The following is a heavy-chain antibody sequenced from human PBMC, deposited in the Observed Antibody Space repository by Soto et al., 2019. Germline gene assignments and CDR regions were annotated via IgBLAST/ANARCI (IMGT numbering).Heavy chain of an antibody. D-gene: IGHD6-19*01. J-gene: IGHJ4*02. CDR1: GFSFSTYG. Sequence: PGGSLRLSCAASGFSFSTYGMHWVRQAPGKGLEWVAVISYDGSNKYYADSVKGRFTISRDTSKNTLYLQMNSLRADDTAVYYCAKGVGQWNPKTATPFDHWGQGTLVTVSS. V-gene: IGHV3-30*18. CDR2: ISYDGSNK. CDR3: AKGVGQWNPKTATPFDH.